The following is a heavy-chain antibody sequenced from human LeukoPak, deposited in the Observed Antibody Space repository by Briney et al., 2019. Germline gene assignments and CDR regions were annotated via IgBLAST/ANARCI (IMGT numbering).Heavy chain of an antibody. Sequence: SETLSLTCAVSGGSISSSNWWSWVRQPPGKGLEWIGEIYHSGSTNYNPSLKSRVTISVDTSKNQFSLKLSSVTAADTAVYYCARGGGWYEEFFDYWGQGTLVTVSS. CDR2: IYHSGST. CDR1: GGSISSSNW. J-gene: IGHJ4*02. V-gene: IGHV4-4*02. CDR3: ARGGGWYEEFFDY. D-gene: IGHD6-19*01.